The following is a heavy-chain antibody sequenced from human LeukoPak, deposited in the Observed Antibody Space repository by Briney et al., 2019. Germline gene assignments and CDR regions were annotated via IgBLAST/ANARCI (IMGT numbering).Heavy chain of an antibody. CDR1: GVSISSGGYY. Sequence: TLSLTCTVSGVSISSGGYYWNWIRQYPGKGLEWIGFLSYSERTNYNPSLKSRITMSVDTSKNQFSLRLNSVTAADTAVYYCARKNDYGADYYIDVWGKGTAVSVSS. CDR2: LSYSERT. V-gene: IGHV4-31*03. CDR3: ARKNDYGADYYIDV. D-gene: IGHD4-17*01. J-gene: IGHJ6*03.